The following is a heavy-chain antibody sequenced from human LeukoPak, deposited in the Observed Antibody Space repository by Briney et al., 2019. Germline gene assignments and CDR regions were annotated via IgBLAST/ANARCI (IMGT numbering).Heavy chain of an antibody. CDR1: GGSFSSGGYY. J-gene: IGHJ4*02. CDR3: ARDHDSSFDY. V-gene: IGHV4-30-2*01. Sequence: SETLSLTCTVSGGSFSSGGYYWSWIRQPPGKGLEWIGYIYHSGSTYYNPSLKSRVTISVDRSKNQFSLKLSSVTAADTAVYYCARDHDSSFDYWGQGTLVTVSS. CDR2: IYHSGST. D-gene: IGHD6-19*01.